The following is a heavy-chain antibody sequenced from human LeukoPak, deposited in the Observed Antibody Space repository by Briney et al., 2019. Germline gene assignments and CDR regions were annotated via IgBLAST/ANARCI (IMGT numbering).Heavy chain of an antibody. CDR2: ISYDGSNK. V-gene: IGHV3-30*04. CDR1: GFTFSSYA. J-gene: IGHJ4*02. CDR3: ARGPYDF. Sequence: GGSLRLSCAASGFTFSSYAMHWVRQAPGKGLEWVAVISYDGSNKYYADSVKGRFTISRDNSKNTLYLQMNSLRAEDTAVYHCARGPYDFWGQGTLVTVSS. D-gene: IGHD3-3*01.